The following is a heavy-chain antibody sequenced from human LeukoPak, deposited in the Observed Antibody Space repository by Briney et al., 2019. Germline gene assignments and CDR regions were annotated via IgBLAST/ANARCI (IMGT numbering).Heavy chain of an antibody. V-gene: IGHV3-23*01. CDR3: AKAGYSSGWYVLAS. Sequence: PGASLRLSCAASGFTFSSYAMSWVRQAPGKGLEWVSAISGSGGSTYYADSVKGQFTISRDNSKNTLYLQMNSLRAEDTAVYYCAKAGYSSGWYVLASWGQGTLVTVSS. J-gene: IGHJ4*02. CDR2: ISGSGGST. D-gene: IGHD6-19*01. CDR1: GFTFSSYA.